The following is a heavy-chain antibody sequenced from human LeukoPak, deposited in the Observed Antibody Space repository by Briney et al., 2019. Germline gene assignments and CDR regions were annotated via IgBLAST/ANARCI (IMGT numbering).Heavy chain of an antibody. CDR3: ARQVTAAAGTNWFDP. D-gene: IGHD6-13*01. CDR1: GGSISSSY. J-gene: IGHJ5*02. V-gene: IGHV4-59*08. CDR2: IHYRGSI. Sequence: TSETLSLACTVSGGSISSSYWSWIRQPPGKGLEWIGYIHYRGSIHYNPPLKSRVTISVDTSKNQFSLKLSSVTAADTAVYYCARQVTAAAGTNWFDPWGQGNLVTVSS.